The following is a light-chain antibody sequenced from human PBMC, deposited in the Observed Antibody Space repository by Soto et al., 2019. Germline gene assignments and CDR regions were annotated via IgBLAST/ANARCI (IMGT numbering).Light chain of an antibody. J-gene: IGKJ1*01. CDR3: QQYGTSPWT. V-gene: IGKV3-20*01. CDR2: GAS. Sequence: EIVLTQSPGTLSLSPGDRATLSCRASQSVSSSYLAWYQQKPGQAPRLLIYGASSRATVIPDRFSGSVSGRDFTLTNSRLEPEDSAVYYCQQYGTSPWTFGQGTKVEI. CDR1: QSVSSSY.